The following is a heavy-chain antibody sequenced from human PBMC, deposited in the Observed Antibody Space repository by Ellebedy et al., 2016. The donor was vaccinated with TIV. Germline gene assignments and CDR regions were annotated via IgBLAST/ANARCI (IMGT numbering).Heavy chain of an antibody. CDR3: ARWVIGRTFDS. CDR2: IHDSGTT. D-gene: IGHD1-26*01. V-gene: IGHV4-59*01. CDR1: GGEITYYY. Sequence: MPSETLSLTCNVSGGEITYYYCRWIRQPPGKGLAWIGYIHDSGTTKYNPSLKSRVTISVDTSKNQFSLKLSSVTAADAAVYYGARWVIGRTFDSWGQGTLVTVSS. J-gene: IGHJ4*02.